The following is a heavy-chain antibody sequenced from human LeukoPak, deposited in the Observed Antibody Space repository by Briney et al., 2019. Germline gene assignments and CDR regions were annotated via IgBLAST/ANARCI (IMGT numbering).Heavy chain of an antibody. CDR2: ISWNSGSI. V-gene: IGHV3-9*01. CDR3: ARASSALIDAALPNWFDP. D-gene: IGHD3-3*01. J-gene: IGHJ5*02. CDR1: GFTFDDYA. Sequence: GGSLRLSCAASGFTFDDYAMHWVRQAPGKGLEWVSGISWNSGSIGYADSVKGRFTISRDNAKNSLYLQMNSLRAEGTALYYCARASSALIDAALPNWFDPWGQGTLVTVSS.